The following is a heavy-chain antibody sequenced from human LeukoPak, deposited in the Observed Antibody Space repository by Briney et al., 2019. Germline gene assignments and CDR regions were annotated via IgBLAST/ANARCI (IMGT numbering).Heavy chain of an antibody. CDR3: ASLNTRPYGY. V-gene: IGHV3-48*02. CDR2: ISSSSSTI. J-gene: IGHJ4*02. CDR1: GFTFSSYS. Sequence: GGSLRLSCAASGFTFSSYSMNWVRQAPGKGLEWVSYISSSSSTIYYADSVKGRFTISRDNAKNSLYLQMNSLRDEDTAIYYCASLNTRPYGYWGQGTLVTVSS. D-gene: IGHD1/OR15-1a*01.